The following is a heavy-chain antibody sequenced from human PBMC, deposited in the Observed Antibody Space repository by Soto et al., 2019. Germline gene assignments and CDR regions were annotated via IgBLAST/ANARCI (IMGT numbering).Heavy chain of an antibody. D-gene: IGHD6-19*01. CDR3: ATPKTSAVADAFDI. CDR2: FDPEDGET. Sequence: GESLKISCKVSGYTLTELSMHWVRQAPGKGLEWMGGFDPEDGETIYAQKFQGRVTMTEDTSTDTAYMELSSLRSEDTAVYYCATPKTSAVADAFDIWGQGTMVTVSS. J-gene: IGHJ3*02. V-gene: IGHV1-24*01. CDR1: GYTLTELS.